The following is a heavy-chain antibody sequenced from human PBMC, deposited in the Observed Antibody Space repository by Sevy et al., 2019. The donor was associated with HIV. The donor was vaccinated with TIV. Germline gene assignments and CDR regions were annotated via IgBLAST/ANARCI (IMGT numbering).Heavy chain of an antibody. CDR1: GYTFTNYG. J-gene: IGHJ6*02. CDR3: ARDGQVYSSSSGGYYYNGMDV. CDR2: ISPDNGKT. D-gene: IGHD6-6*01. V-gene: IGHV1-18*01. Sequence: ASVNVSCKASGYTFTNYGISWVRQAPGQGLEWMGWISPDNGKTNFAQKFQDKFTMTTDTSTGTAYMELRSLTSDDTAVYYCARDGQVYSSSSGGYYYNGMDVWGQGTTVTVSS.